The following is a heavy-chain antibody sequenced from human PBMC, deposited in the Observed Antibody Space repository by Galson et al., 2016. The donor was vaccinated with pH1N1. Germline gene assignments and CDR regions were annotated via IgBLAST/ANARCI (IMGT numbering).Heavy chain of an antibody. Sequence: SVKVSCKASGGTFGSYAIGSYAISWVRQAPGQGLEWMGGIIPMFPTPTYAQKFQGRVTITADASTSTAYMELGSLRSEDTAVYYCAKIVRVSGWYFDSWGQGTLVTVSS. CDR2: IIPMFPTP. CDR1: GGTFGSYAIGSYA. CDR3: AKIVRVSGWYFDS. D-gene: IGHD6-19*01. J-gene: IGHJ4*02. V-gene: IGHV1-69*13.